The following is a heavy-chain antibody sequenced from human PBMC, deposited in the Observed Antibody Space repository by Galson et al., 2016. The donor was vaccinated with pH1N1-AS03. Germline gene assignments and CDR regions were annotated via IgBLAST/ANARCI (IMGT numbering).Heavy chain of an antibody. CDR3: AKGQHGYGGSGSIDM. Sequence: SLRLSCAASGFTFGDYAMHWVRQVPGKGLDWVSHINWNSGHIDYADSVKGRFKLSRDNARSFLYLQMKSLRTEDTGLYFCAKGQHGYGGSGSIDMWGQGTMVIVSS. CDR1: GFTFGDYA. V-gene: IGHV3-9*01. J-gene: IGHJ3*02. CDR2: INWNSGHI. D-gene: IGHD3-10*01.